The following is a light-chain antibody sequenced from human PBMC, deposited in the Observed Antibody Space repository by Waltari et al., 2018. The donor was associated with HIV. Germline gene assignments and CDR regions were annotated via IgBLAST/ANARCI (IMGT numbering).Light chain of an antibody. Sequence: QSVLTQPPSASGPPGQGVSISCSGRDSNLGRNTVNWSRQLPGTAPKLLIYSNNRRPPGVPDRFSGSKSGTSASLAISGLQSEDEADYYCAAWDDSLSWVFGRGTKLTVL. CDR3: AAWDDSLSWV. J-gene: IGLJ3*02. CDR1: DSNLGRNT. CDR2: SNN. V-gene: IGLV1-44*01.